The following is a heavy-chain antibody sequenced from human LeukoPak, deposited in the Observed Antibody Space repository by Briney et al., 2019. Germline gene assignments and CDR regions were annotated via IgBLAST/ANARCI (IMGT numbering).Heavy chain of an antibody. J-gene: IGHJ5*02. V-gene: IGHV3-74*01. CDR1: GITFSSYW. Sequence: GGSLRLSCAASGITFSSYWMHWVRQAPGKGLVWVSRINSDGSSTTYADSVQDRFTISRDNAKNTLYLQMNSLRADDTAVYYCARSVYSYYANWFDPWGQGTLVTVSS. CDR2: INSDGSST. CDR3: ARSVYSYYANWFDP. D-gene: IGHD4-11*01.